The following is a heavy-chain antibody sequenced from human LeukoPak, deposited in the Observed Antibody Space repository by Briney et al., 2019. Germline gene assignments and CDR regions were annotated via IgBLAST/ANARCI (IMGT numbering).Heavy chain of an antibody. CDR2: INPNSGGT. J-gene: IGHJ4*02. D-gene: IGHD1-26*01. CDR3: ARVRGSYYGSLALDY. V-gene: IGHV1-2*02. Sequence: ASVKVSCKASGYTFTGYYMHWVRQAPGQGLEWMGWINPNSGGTNYAQKFQGRVTMTRDTSISTAYMELSRLRSDDTAVYYCARVRGSYYGSLALDYWGQGTLVTVSS. CDR1: GYTFTGYY.